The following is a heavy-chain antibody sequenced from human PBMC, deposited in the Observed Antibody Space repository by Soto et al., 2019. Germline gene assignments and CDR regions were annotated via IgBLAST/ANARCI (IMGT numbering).Heavy chain of an antibody. CDR3: ARGSFAHYFDH. CDR2: INWNGGNT. V-gene: IGHV3-20*04. CDR1: GFTFDDFG. J-gene: IGHJ4*02. Sequence: GGSLRLSCEASGFTFDDFGMSWVRQAPGKGLEWVSAINWNGGNTDYADSVKGRFTISRDNVKRSLYLQMNSLRVDDTAFYYCARGSFAHYFDHWGQGA.